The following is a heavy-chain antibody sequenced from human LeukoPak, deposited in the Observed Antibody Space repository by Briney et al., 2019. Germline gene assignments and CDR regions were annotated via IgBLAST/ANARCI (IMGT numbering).Heavy chain of an antibody. Sequence: PGGSLRLSCAASGLTFNTYGMHWIRQAPGKGLEWVTVISYDGSNKYYTDSVKGRFTISRDNSKNTLYLQMNSLRAEDTAVYYCARAAGYSSSWYTDYWGQGTLVTVSS. J-gene: IGHJ4*02. CDR3: ARAAGYSSSWYTDY. D-gene: IGHD6-13*01. CDR2: ISYDGSNK. V-gene: IGHV3-30*03. CDR1: GLTFNTYG.